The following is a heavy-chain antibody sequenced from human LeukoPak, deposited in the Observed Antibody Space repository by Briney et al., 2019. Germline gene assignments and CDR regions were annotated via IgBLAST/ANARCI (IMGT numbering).Heavy chain of an antibody. Sequence: PGGSLRLSCAASGFTFGSYAMHWVRQAPGKGLEWVAVISYDGSNKYYADSVKGRFTISRDNSKNTLYLQMNSLRAEDTAVYYCASLIVGSTGETLDIWGQGTMVTVSS. CDR1: GFTFGSYA. CDR2: ISYDGSNK. J-gene: IGHJ3*02. D-gene: IGHD1-26*01. CDR3: ASLIVGSTGETLDI. V-gene: IGHV3-30-3*01.